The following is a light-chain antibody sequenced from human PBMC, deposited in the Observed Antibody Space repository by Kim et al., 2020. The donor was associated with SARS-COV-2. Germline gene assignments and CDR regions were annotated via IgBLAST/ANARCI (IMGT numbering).Light chain of an antibody. V-gene: IGLV3-21*03. Sequence: PRRTATITCGGNVIGGKSVHSYHHRPGPAPVLVFFNDRDRPSEIPERFSGSNSGNTATLTISRVEAGDEADYFCQVWDISTEHPVFGGGTQLTFL. CDR3: QVWDISTEHPV. CDR1: VIGGKS. CDR2: NDR. J-gene: IGLJ2*01.